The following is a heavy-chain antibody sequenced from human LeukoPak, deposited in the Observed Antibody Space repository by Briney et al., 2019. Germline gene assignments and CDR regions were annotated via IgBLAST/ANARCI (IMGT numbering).Heavy chain of an antibody. Sequence: SETLSLTCTVSGGSTSNYYWSWIRQPPGKGLELIGFIYYSGSPNYNPSLKSRVTISVDSSKNQFSLRLSSVTPADTAVYYCARVTGYMIEDYFDYWGQGTLVTVSS. CDR1: GGSTSNYY. V-gene: IGHV4-59*01. J-gene: IGHJ4*02. CDR2: IYYSGSP. CDR3: ARVTGYMIEDYFDY. D-gene: IGHD3-22*01.